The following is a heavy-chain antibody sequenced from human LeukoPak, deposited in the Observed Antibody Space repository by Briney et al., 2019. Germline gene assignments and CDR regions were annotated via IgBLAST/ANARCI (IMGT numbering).Heavy chain of an antibody. CDR2: ISSTTSTI. Sequence: GGSLRLSCAASGFTFSSYSMNWVRQAPGKGLEWVSYISSTTSTIYYADSVKGRFTISRDNAKNSLYLQMSSLRDEDTAVYYCAKDRGVTNAFDIWGQGTMVTVSS. J-gene: IGHJ3*02. CDR1: GFTFSSYS. D-gene: IGHD2-21*02. V-gene: IGHV3-48*02. CDR3: AKDRGVTNAFDI.